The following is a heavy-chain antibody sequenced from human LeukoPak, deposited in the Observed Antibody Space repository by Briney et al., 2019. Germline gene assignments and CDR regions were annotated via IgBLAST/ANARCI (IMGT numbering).Heavy chain of an antibody. CDR3: ARDLSGVTGYTYGRGIDY. V-gene: IGHV3-7*01. J-gene: IGHJ4*02. Sequence: PGGSLRLSCAASGFTFSSYWMSWVRQAPGKGLEWVANIKKDGSEKYYVDSVKGRFTISRDNAKTSLYLQMNSLRAEDTAVYYCARDLSGVTGYTYGRGIDYWGQGTPVTVSS. D-gene: IGHD5-18*01. CDR2: IKKDGSEK. CDR1: GFTFSSYW.